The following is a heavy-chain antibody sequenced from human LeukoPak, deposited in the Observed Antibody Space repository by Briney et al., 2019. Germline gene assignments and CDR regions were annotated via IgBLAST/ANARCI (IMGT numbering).Heavy chain of an antibody. CDR2: IYYSGST. CDR3: ARIVVVPAEYYYYYMDV. Sequence: SETLSLTCSVSGGSISSYYWSWVRQPPGKGLEWVGYIYYSGSTNYNPSLKSRVTISVDRSKNQFSLKLSSVTAADTAVYYCARIVVVPAEYYYYYMDVWGKGTTVTVSS. J-gene: IGHJ6*03. CDR1: GGSISSYY. D-gene: IGHD2-2*01. V-gene: IGHV4-59*12.